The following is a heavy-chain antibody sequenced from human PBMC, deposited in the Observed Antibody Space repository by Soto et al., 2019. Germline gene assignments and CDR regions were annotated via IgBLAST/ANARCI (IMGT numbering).Heavy chain of an antibody. V-gene: IGHV1-2*02. Sequence: ASVNVSCKASGYTSTSDDINWVRQATGQGLEWMGWINPNSGGTNYAQKFQGRVTMTRDASISTAYMELSRLRSDDTAVYYCARDIDVAVADYCYGMDVWGQGTTVSLSS. J-gene: IGHJ6*02. D-gene: IGHD6-19*01. CDR1: GYTSTSDD. CDR2: INPNSGGT. CDR3: ARDIDVAVADYCYGMDV.